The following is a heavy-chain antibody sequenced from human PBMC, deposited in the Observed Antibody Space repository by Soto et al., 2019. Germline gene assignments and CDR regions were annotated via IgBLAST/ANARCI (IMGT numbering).Heavy chain of an antibody. V-gene: IGHV3-48*01. J-gene: IGHJ4*02. CDR1: GIAFSDYG. D-gene: IGHD5-12*01. CDR3: ARDRGPMGSVDTMRGY. CDR2: ICGSTI. Sequence: EVQLVESGGGLVQPGGSLTLSCAASGIAFSDYGMMWVRQAPGKGLECISFICGSTIYYADSVKGRFTISRDNAKNSLFLQMNNLGAEDTAVYYCARDRGPMGSVDTMRGYWGQGILVTVSS.